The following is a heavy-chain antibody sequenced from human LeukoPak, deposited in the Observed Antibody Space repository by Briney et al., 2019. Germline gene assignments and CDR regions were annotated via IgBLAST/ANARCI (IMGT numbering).Heavy chain of an antibody. V-gene: IGHV3-43D*03. Sequence: QTGGSLRLSCAASGFTFDDYAMHWVRQAPGKGLEWVSLISWDGGSTYYADSVKGRFTISRDNSKNTLYLQMNSLRAEDTAVYYCAKEGSGSLSGGYYGMDVWGQGTTVTVSS. CDR3: AKEGSGSLSGGYYGMDV. D-gene: IGHD3-10*01. CDR2: ISWDGGST. J-gene: IGHJ6*02. CDR1: GFTFDDYA.